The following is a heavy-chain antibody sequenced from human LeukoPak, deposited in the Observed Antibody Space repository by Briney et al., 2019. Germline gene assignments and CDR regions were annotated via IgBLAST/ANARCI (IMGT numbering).Heavy chain of an antibody. V-gene: IGHV3-53*01. J-gene: IGHJ3*02. D-gene: IGHD3-22*01. CDR1: GFTVSNNY. CDR3: VRDRYYYDSSGYYDAFDT. CDR2: IYSDGST. Sequence: GGSLRLSCAATGFTVSNNYMTWVRQAPGEGLEWVSVIYSDGSTFYADSVKGRFSISRDSSMNTLYLQINSLRAEDTALYYCVRDRYYYDSSGYYDAFDTWGQGTMATVSS.